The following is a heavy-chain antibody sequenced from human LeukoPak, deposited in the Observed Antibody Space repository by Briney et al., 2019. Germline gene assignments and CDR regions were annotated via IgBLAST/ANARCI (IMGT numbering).Heavy chain of an antibody. CDR2: IYTSGST. CDR3: AREATMVRGGGRWFDP. Sequence: SETLSLTCTVSGGSISSYYWSWIRQPPGKGLEWIGRIYTSGSTNYNPSLKSRVTISVDTSKNQFSLKLSSVTAADTAVYYCAREATMVRGGGRWFDPWGQGTLVTVSS. J-gene: IGHJ5*02. CDR1: GGSISSYY. V-gene: IGHV4-4*07. D-gene: IGHD3-10*01.